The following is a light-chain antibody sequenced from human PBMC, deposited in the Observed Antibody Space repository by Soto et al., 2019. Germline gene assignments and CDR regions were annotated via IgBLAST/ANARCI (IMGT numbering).Light chain of an antibody. V-gene: IGKV1-39*01. CDR3: QQSYSTSWS. Sequence: DIHMTQSPSSLSSSVGDRVTITCLASQSISRYLNWYQQKPGKAPKLLIYAASSLQSGVPSRFSGSGSGTDFTLTISSLQPGDFATYYCQQSYSTSWSFGQGTKVDIK. CDR2: AAS. CDR1: QSISRY. J-gene: IGKJ1*01.